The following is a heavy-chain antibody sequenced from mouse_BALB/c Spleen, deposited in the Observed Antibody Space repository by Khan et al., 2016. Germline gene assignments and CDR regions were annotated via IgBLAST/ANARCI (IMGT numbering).Heavy chain of an antibody. J-gene: IGHJ4*01. CDR2: INQDSSTI. Sequence: EVKLPASGGGLVQPGGSLKLSCAASGFDFSRYWMSWVRKDPGNGVEWIGEINQDSSTINYTPSLKDKFIHSTDNTNKTLYLQISKLGSADPALYLCTNHVPSFPIDCCCQLASFSVSS. D-gene: IGHD1-3*01. V-gene: IGHV4-1*02. CDR3: TNHVPSFPIDC. CDR1: GFDFSRYW.